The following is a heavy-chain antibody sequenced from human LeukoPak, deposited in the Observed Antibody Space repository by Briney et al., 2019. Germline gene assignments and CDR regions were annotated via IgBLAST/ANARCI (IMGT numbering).Heavy chain of an antibody. CDR1: GYTFTDHY. CDR2: ISPKSGGT. D-gene: IGHD5-12*01. CDR3: ATNEVVGLYSYFDY. J-gene: IGHJ4*02. Sequence: GASVKVSCKASGYTFTDHYMHWVRQAPGQGLEWMGWISPKSGGTNYAQKFQGRVTMTRDTPVSTAYMELSRLRSDDTAVYYCATNEVVGLYSYFDYWGQGTLVTVSS. V-gene: IGHV1-2*02.